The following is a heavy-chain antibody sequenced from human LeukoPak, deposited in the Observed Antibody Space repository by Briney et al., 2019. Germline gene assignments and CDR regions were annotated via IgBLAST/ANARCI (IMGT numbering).Heavy chain of an antibody. CDR2: ISGSGGST. D-gene: IGHD3-16*02. J-gene: IGHJ4*02. CDR1: GFTFSSYA. V-gene: IGHV3-23*01. CDR3: AKNTITFGGVIASFDD. Sequence: PGGSLRLSCAASGFTFSSYAMSWVRQAPGKGLEWASAISGSGGSTYYADSVKGRFTISRDNSKNTLYLQMNSLRAEDTAVYYCAKNTITFGGVIASFDDWGQGTLVTVSS.